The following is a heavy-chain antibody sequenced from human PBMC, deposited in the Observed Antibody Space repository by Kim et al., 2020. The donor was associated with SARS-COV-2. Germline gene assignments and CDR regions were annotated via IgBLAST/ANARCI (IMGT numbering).Heavy chain of an antibody. V-gene: IGHV4-59*01. J-gene: IGHJ6*02. CDR2: IYYSGST. CDR3: ARDYPRVYGDFYYYYGMDV. CDR1: GGSISSYY. D-gene: IGHD4-17*01. Sequence: SETLSLTCTVSGGSISSYYWSWIRQPPGKGLEWIGYIYYSGSTNYNPSLKSRVTISVDTSKNQFSLKLSSVTAADTAVYYCARDYPRVYGDFYYYYGMDVWGQATTVTVSS.